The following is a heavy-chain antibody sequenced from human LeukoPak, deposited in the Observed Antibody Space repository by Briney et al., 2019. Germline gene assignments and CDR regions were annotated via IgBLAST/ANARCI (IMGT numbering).Heavy chain of an antibody. Sequence: GGSLRLSCAASGFTFSSYPMNWIRQAPGKGLEWVSSFGTRSTSIYHAGSVRGRFAISRDNAKNSLYLQMNSLRAEDTALYYCAREVSEGFDFWGQGTLVTVSS. J-gene: IGHJ4*02. D-gene: IGHD3-22*01. CDR1: GFTFSSYP. CDR2: FGTRSTSI. V-gene: IGHV3-21*01. CDR3: AREVSEGFDF.